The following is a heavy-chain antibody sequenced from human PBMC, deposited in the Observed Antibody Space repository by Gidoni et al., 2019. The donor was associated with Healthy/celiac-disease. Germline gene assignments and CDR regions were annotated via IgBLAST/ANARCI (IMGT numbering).Heavy chain of an antibody. CDR3: AREGELGSFDY. Sequence: QVQLQESGPGLVKPSETLSLTCTVSGGSISSYYWSWIRQPPGKGLEWIGYIYYSGSTNYNPSLKSRVTISVDTSKNQFSLKLSSVTAADTAVYYCAREGELGSFDYWGQGTLVTVSS. J-gene: IGHJ4*02. D-gene: IGHD6-13*01. CDR2: IYYSGST. CDR1: GGSISSYY. V-gene: IGHV4-59*01.